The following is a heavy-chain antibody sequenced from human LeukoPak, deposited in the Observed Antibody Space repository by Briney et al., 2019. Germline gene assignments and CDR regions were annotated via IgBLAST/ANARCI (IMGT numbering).Heavy chain of an antibody. CDR3: ARSIIGTRSKFDY. CDR1: GGSISSSNYY. Sequence: SETLSLTCTVSGGSISSSNYYWGWIRQPPGKGLEWIGYVYYSGSTNYNPSLKSRVTISVDTSKNHFSLKLSSVTAADTAVYSCARSIIGTRSKFDYWGQGTLVTVSS. CDR2: VYYSGST. V-gene: IGHV4-61*05. J-gene: IGHJ4*02. D-gene: IGHD1/OR15-1a*01.